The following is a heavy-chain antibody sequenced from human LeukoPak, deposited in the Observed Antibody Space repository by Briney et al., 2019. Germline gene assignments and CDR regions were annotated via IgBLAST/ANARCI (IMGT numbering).Heavy chain of an antibody. D-gene: IGHD3-3*01. V-gene: IGHV3-21*01. J-gene: IGHJ4*02. CDR3: AMTGSFLGWLLPHDY. Sequence: PGGSLRLSCAASGFTFSSYSMNWVRQAPGKGLEWVSSISSSSSYICYADSVKGRFTISRDNAKNSLYLQMNSLRAEDTAVYYCAMTGSFLGWLLPHDYWGQGTLVTVSS. CDR1: GFTFSSYS. CDR2: ISSSSSYI.